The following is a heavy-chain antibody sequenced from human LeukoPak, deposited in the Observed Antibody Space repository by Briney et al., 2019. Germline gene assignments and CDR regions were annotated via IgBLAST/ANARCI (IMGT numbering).Heavy chain of an antibody. CDR3: ARGGGNFDRSGYYEYYFDY. Sequence: GGSLRLSCVASGFIFSVYAMSWVRQAPGKGLEWVSGISGSGGRTYSADSVKGRFTISRDNSRKTLYLQMNSLRAEDTAVFYCARGGGNFDRSGYYEYYFDYWGQGTLVTVSS. CDR1: GFIFSVYA. J-gene: IGHJ4*02. D-gene: IGHD3-22*01. CDR2: ISGSGGRT. V-gene: IGHV3-23*01.